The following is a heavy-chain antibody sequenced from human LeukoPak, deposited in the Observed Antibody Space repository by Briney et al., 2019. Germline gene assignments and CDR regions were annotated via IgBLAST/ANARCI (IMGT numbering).Heavy chain of an antibody. Sequence: SETLSLTCTVSGGSISSGDYYWSWIRQPPGKGLEWIGYIYYNGSTYYNPSLKSRVAISVDTSKNQFSLKLSSVTAADTAVYYCARDRRGGYYGSGSYYGNWFDPWGQGTLVTVSS. CDR2: IYYNGST. V-gene: IGHV4-30-4*01. J-gene: IGHJ5*02. D-gene: IGHD3-10*01. CDR3: ARDRRGGYYGSGSYYGNWFDP. CDR1: GGSISSGDYY.